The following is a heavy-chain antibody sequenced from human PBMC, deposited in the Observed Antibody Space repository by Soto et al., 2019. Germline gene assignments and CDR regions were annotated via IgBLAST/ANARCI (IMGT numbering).Heavy chain of an antibody. CDR1: GGSISSSSYY. CDR3: ARHHPPYYDFWSGYLDTVFDYGMDV. D-gene: IGHD3-3*01. Sequence: KTSETLSLTCTVSGGSISSSSYYWGWIRQPPGKGLEWIGSIYYSGSTYYNPSLKSRVTISVDTSKNQFSLKLSSVTAADTAVYYCARHHPPYYDFWSGYLDTVFDYGMDVWGQGTTVTVSS. CDR2: IYYSGST. J-gene: IGHJ6*02. V-gene: IGHV4-39*01.